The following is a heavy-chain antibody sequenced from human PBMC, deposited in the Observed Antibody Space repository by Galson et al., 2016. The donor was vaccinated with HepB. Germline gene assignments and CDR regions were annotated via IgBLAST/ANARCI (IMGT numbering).Heavy chain of an antibody. CDR1: GFTFDDYA. D-gene: IGHD6-25*01. CDR3: ARRLSDPYYGVDV. Sequence: SLRLSCAASGFTFDDYAMHWVRQAPGKGLEWVSGISWNSGTTGYADSVKGRFTISRDNAKNSVYLQMNSLRAEDTALYYCARRLSDPYYGVDVWGQGTTVTVSS. V-gene: IGHV3-9*01. CDR2: ISWNSGTT. J-gene: IGHJ6*02.